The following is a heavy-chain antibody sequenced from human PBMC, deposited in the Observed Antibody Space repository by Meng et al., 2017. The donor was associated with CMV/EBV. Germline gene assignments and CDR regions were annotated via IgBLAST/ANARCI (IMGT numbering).Heavy chain of an antibody. CDR1: GFTFSSYE. J-gene: IGHJ6*02. D-gene: IGHD3-3*01. CDR2: ISSSGSTI. Sequence: GESLKISCAASGFTFSSYEMNWFRQAPGKGLEWVSYISSSGSTIYYADSVKGRFTISRDNAKNSLYLQMNSLRAEDTAVYYCARDTYYDFWRGPYGMDVWGQGTTVTVSS. V-gene: IGHV3-48*03. CDR3: ARDTYYDFWRGPYGMDV.